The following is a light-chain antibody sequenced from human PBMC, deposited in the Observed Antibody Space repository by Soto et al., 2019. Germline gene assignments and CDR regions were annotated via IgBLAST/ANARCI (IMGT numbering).Light chain of an antibody. CDR2: AAS. CDR3: QQYDSAPPT. V-gene: IGKV3-20*01. J-gene: IGKJ1*01. CDR1: QSVSSSQ. Sequence: LTQSPCSLSSSTGDRVTLSCRASQSVSSSQLTWYQQKPGQAPRLLIYAASSMATGIPARFSGSGSGTDFTLTISSLQPEDFAAYYCQQYDSAPPTFGQGTKVDIK.